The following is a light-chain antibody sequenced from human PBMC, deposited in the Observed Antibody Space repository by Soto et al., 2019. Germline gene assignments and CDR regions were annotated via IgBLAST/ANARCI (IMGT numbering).Light chain of an antibody. J-gene: IGKJ5*01. CDR1: ESIDRH. Sequence: DVQMTQSPSSLSASVGDRVTITCRASESIDRHLNWYQQKPGKAPKLLIYAASSLHNGVLSRFRGGASGTHVPLTINNLQPYDFAADYCHLPYSTLSITCSQGTQLQIK. CDR2: AAS. V-gene: IGKV1-39*01. CDR3: HLPYSTLSIT.